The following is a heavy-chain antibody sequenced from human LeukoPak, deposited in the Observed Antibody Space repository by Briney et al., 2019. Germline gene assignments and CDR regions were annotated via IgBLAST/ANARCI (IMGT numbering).Heavy chain of an antibody. D-gene: IGHD6-19*01. V-gene: IGHV3-15*01. Sequence: GGSLRLSCAASGFTFSNAWMSWVRQAPGKGLEWVGRIKSKTDGGTTDYAAPVKGRFTISRDDSKNTLYLQMNSLKTEDTAVYYCTTDSRRYGISGWSLGVWNYYYYMDVWGKGTTVTVSS. CDR3: TTDSRRYGISGWSLGVWNYYYYMDV. CDR1: GFTFSNAW. J-gene: IGHJ6*03. CDR2: IKSKTDGGTT.